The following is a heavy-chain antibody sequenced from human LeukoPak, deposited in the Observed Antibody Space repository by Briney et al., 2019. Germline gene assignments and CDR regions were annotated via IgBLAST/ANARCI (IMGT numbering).Heavy chain of an antibody. CDR3: ARLDYYDYVWGSYRIRPNWFDP. Sequence: SETLSLTCTVSGGSISSTTYYWGWIRQPPGKGLEWIGSIYYSGSTNYNPSLKSRVTMSVDTSKNQFSVKLSSVTAADTAVYYCARLDYYDYVWGSYRIRPNWFDPWGQGTLVTVSS. V-gene: IGHV4-39*07. CDR1: GGSISSTTYY. CDR2: IYYSGST. J-gene: IGHJ5*02. D-gene: IGHD3-16*02.